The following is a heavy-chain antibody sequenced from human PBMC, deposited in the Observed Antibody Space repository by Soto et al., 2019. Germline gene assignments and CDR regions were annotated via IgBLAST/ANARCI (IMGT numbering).Heavy chain of an antibody. CDR3: AKTGPYCGGDCSRYFYGMDV. D-gene: IGHD2-21*02. CDR1: GFAFRTYA. CDR2: IWGSGDRT. J-gene: IGHJ6*02. Sequence: GGSLRLSCAASGFAFRTYAMAWVRHAPGKGLEWVSGIWGSGDRTFYADSVKGRFTISRDNSRNTLYLQMYSLTAEDTALYYCAKTGPYCGGDCSRYFYGMDVWGQGTTVTVSS. V-gene: IGHV3-23*01.